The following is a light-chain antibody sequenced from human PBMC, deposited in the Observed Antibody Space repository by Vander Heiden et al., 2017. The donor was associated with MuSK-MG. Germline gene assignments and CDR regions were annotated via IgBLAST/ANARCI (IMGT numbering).Light chain of an antibody. V-gene: IGLV2-14*01. CDR3: SSYTSSSTTCV. CDR2: EVS. Sequence: QSALTQPASVSGSPGQPITISCTGTSSDVGGYDDVSWYQQHPGKAPNLMIYEVSNRPSGVSNRFSGSKSGNTASLTISVLQAEDEADYYCSSYTSSSTTCVFGTGTKVTVL. CDR1: SSDVGGYDD. J-gene: IGLJ1*01.